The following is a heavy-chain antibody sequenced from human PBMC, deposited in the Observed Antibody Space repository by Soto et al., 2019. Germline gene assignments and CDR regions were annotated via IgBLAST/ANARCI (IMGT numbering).Heavy chain of an antibody. CDR1: GGTFSSYA. V-gene: IGHV1-69*01. Sequence: QVQLVQSGAEVKKPGSSVKVSCKASGGTFSSYAISWVRQAPGQGLEWMGGIIPIFGTANYAQKFQCRVTITADESTSRAYKELGRLRSEDTAVYYCARKLRRLSGLAAEYGDWGQGTLVTVSS. J-gene: IGHJ4*02. CDR2: IIPIFGTA. D-gene: IGHD6-13*01. CDR3: ARKLRRLSGLAAEYGD.